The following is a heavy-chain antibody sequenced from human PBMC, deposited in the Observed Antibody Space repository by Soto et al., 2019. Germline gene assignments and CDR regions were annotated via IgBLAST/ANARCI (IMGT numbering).Heavy chain of an antibody. D-gene: IGHD1-26*01. Sequence: EVQLVESGGGLVEPGGSLRLSCAASGFNFINAWMHWVRQAPGKGLEWVGRIKSKTDGGTTDYAAPVKGRFIISRDDSKNTLYLQINSLRMEDTAVYYCSALGVWGQGTTVTVSS. CDR1: GFNFINAW. CDR2: IKSKTDGGTT. V-gene: IGHV3-15*07. J-gene: IGHJ6*02. CDR3: SALGV.